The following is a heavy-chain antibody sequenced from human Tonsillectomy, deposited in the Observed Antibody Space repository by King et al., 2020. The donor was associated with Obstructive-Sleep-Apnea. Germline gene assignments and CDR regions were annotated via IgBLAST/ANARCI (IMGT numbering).Heavy chain of an antibody. J-gene: IGHJ3*01. V-gene: IGHV3-7*01. CDR3: ARDPDYSEMSVSYDVLDF. CDR1: GFSFRTYW. Sequence: VQLVESGGGLVQPGGSLRLSCAASGFSFRTYWMTWVRQSPGKGLEWVANINQDGSVKYDVDSVKGRFTISRDNAKNSVYLEVNSLRVEDTAVYYCARDPDYSEMSVSYDVLDFWGQGTLVTVSS. CDR2: INQDGSVK. D-gene: IGHD3-22*01.